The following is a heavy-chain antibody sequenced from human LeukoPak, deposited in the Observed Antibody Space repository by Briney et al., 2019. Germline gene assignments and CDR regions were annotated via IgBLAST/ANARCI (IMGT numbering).Heavy chain of an antibody. CDR2: ISSSSSYI. CDR3: ALEPGIAAAGLLTNFDY. CDR1: GFTFSSYS. D-gene: IGHD6-13*01. Sequence: GGSLRLSCAASGFTFSSYSMNWVRQAPGKGPEWVSSISSSSSYIYYADSVKGRFTISRDNAKNSLYLQMNSLRAEDTAVYYCALEPGIAAAGLLTNFDYWGQGTLVTVSS. V-gene: IGHV3-21*01. J-gene: IGHJ4*02.